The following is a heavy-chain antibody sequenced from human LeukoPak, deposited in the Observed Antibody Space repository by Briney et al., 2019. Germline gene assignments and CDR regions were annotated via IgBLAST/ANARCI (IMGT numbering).Heavy chain of an antibody. CDR2: ISSSSSYI. D-gene: IGHD1-26*01. V-gene: IGHV3-21*01. Sequence: GGSLRLSCAASGFTFSSYSMNWVRQAPGKGLEWVSSISSSSSYIYYADSVKGRFTISRDNSKNTLYLRMSSLRAEDTAVYYCAREYSGSYYGGFDYWGQGTLVTVSS. CDR1: GFTFSSYS. J-gene: IGHJ4*02. CDR3: AREYSGSYYGGFDY.